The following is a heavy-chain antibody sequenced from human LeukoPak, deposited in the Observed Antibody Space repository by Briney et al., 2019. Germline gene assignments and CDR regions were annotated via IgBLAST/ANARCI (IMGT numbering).Heavy chain of an antibody. J-gene: IGHJ6*03. V-gene: IGHV3-21*01. CDR2: ISSSSSYI. D-gene: IGHD6-13*01. Sequence: GSLRLSCAASGFTFSSYSVNWVRQAPGKGLEWVSSISSSSSYIYYADSVKGRFTISRDNAKNSLYLQMNSLRAEDTAVYYCARGAAGSWVDYYYYYMDVWGKGTTVTVSS. CDR1: GFTFSSYS. CDR3: ARGAAGSWVDYYYYYMDV.